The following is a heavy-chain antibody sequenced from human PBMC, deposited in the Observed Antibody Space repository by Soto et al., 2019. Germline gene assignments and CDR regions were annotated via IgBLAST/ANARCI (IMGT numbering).Heavy chain of an antibody. J-gene: IGHJ3*01. CDR3: VRDRRIYYSDPHDEFVASDYEV. CDR2: FIPIFRTL. CDR1: GGIFGSHG. D-gene: IGHD3-22*01. V-gene: IGHV1-69*01. Sequence: QVQLIQSGGEVKKPGSSVRVSCTASGGIFGSHGFSWVRQAPGQRLEWVGGFIPIFRTLTYTEKFQARVRIAADESTNTVYLDLSSLTSEDTAVYYCVRDRRIYYSDPHDEFVASDYEVWGQGTMVSVSS.